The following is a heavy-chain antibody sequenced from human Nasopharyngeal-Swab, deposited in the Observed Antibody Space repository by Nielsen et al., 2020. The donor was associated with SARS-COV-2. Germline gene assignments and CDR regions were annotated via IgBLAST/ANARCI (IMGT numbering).Heavy chain of an antibody. D-gene: IGHD6-13*01. Sequence: GSLRLSCSVSGCSISSSRYYWVWIRHPPGKGPEWIGSIYYSGRAYYNTSMKSRVTISVNTSKNQFSLKLSSVTAADTAVYYCARSRSSSWSTYYYGMDVWGQGTTVTVSS. CDR3: ARSRSSSWSTYYYGMDV. CDR1: GCSISSSRYY. CDR2: IYYSGRA. J-gene: IGHJ6*02. V-gene: IGHV4-39*01.